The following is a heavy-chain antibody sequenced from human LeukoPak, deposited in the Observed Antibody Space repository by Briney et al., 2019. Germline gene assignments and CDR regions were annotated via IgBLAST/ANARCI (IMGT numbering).Heavy chain of an antibody. Sequence: VASVKVSCKASGYTFTDYYIHWLRLAPGQGLEWMGWINPNSGGAIYAQNFQGRVTMTRDTSISTAYVELRSDDTAVYYCARATVRGVEIDYWGQGTLVTVSS. V-gene: IGHV1-2*02. CDR3: ARATVRGVEIDY. CDR1: GYTFTDYY. D-gene: IGHD3-10*01. J-gene: IGHJ4*02. CDR2: INPNSGGA.